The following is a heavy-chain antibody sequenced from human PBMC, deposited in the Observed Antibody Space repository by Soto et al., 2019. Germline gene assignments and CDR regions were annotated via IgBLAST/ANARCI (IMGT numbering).Heavy chain of an antibody. Sequence: RSLTCTVSGGSISSGGYYWSWIRQHPGKGLEWIGYIYYSGSTYYNPSLKSRVTISVDTSKNQFSLKLSSVTAADTAVYYCATGRWIAAPDPCGQGTLVSVSS. CDR3: ATGRWIAAPDP. V-gene: IGHV4-31*03. CDR2: IYYSGST. CDR1: GGSISSGGYY. J-gene: IGHJ5*02. D-gene: IGHD6-25*01.